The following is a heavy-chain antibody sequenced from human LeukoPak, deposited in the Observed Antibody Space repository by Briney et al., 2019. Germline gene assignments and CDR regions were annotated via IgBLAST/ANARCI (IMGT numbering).Heavy chain of an antibody. V-gene: IGHV4-30-4*08. CDR1: GGSISSSSYY. CDR3: ARGHSDYYFDY. CDR2: IYYSGST. D-gene: IGHD4-11*01. J-gene: IGHJ4*02. Sequence: SETLSLTCTVSGGSISSSSYYWGWIRQPPGKRLEWIGYIYYSGSTYYNPSLKSRVTISVDTSKNQFSLKLSSVTAADTAVYYCARGHSDYYFDYWGQGTLVTVSS.